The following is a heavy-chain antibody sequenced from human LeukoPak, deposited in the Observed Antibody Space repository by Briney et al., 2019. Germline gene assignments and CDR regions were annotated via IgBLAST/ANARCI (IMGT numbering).Heavy chain of an antibody. J-gene: IGHJ5*02. CDR2: FNPNSGGT. Sequence: ASVKVSCKASGSTFTAYYMNWVRQAPGHELKWLGRFNPNSGGTNSAKKHPRRITMTTDPPISTASIEMSRLRSEDTTVYYCARGNTISWGQGTLVTVSS. D-gene: IGHD3-9*01. CDR1: GSTFTAYY. V-gene: IGHV1-2*02. CDR3: ARGNTIS.